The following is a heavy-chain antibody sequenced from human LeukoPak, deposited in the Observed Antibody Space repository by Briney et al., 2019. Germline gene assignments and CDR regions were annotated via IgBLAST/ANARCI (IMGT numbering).Heavy chain of an antibody. D-gene: IGHD1-26*01. CDR1: GGSMSSYY. J-gene: IGHJ3*02. CDR3: VRVSGPHAFGI. Sequence: KPSETLSLTCSVSGGSMSSYYWSWIRQPPGKGLEWIGHIYYSGSTDYNPSLKSRVTISADTSKKHFSLKLTSVTAADTAVYYCVRVSGPHAFGIWGQGAMVTVSS. V-gene: IGHV4-59*01. CDR2: IYYSGST.